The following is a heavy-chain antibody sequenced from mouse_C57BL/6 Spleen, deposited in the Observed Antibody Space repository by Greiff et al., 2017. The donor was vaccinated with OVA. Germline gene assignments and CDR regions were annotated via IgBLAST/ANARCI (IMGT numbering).Heavy chain of an antibody. CDR3: ARFGLLGYFDY. V-gene: IGHV1-81*01. D-gene: IGHD2-3*01. J-gene: IGHJ2*01. Sequence: VQVVESGAELARPGASVKLSCKASGYTFTSYGISWVKQRTGQGLEWIGEIYPRSGNTYYNEKFKGKATLTADKSSSTAYMELRSLTSEDSAVYFGARFGLLGYFDYWGQGTTLTVSS. CDR1: GYTFTSYG. CDR2: IYPRSGNT.